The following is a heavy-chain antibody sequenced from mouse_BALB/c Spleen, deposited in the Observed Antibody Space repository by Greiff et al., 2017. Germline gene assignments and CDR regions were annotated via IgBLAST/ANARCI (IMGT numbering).Heavy chain of an antibody. J-gene: IGHJ4*01. CDR3: AVRRRDYYAMDY. D-gene: IGHD2-14*01. CDR2: IDPSDSET. CDR1: GYTFTSYW. V-gene: IGHV1-69*02. Sequence: QVQLQQPGAELVKPGAPVKLSCKASGYTFTSYWMNWVKQRPGRGLEWIGRIDPSDSETHYNQKFNDKATLTVDKSSSTAYIQLNSLTSEDAAVYYCAVRRRDYYAMDYWGQGTSVTVSS.